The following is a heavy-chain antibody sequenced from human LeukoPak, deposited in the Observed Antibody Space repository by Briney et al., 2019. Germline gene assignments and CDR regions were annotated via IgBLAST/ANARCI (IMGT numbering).Heavy chain of an antibody. Sequence: PGGSLRLSCAASGFTFSTYAMSWVRQAPGKGLEWVSGISGSASSTFYADSVKGRFTISRDNSKNTLYLQMYSLRAEDTAVYYCANPPVMNYYYYGMDVWGQGTTVTVSS. V-gene: IGHV3-23*01. CDR1: GFTFSTYA. J-gene: IGHJ6*02. CDR2: ISGSASST. D-gene: IGHD3-16*01. CDR3: ANPPVMNYYYYGMDV.